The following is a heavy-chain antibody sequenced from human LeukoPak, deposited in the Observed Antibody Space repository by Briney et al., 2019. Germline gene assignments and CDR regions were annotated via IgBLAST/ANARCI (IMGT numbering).Heavy chain of an antibody. CDR2: ISADNGFT. Sequence: ASVKVSCKASGYTFTSYGINWVRQAPGQGLEWMGWISADNGFTASAQNLQGRVTMTTDTSTNTAYMELRSLRSDDTAVYYCADLAGVVAGLDPWGQGTLVTVSS. CDR1: GYTFTSYG. CDR3: ADLAGVVAGLDP. D-gene: IGHD6-19*01. J-gene: IGHJ5*02. V-gene: IGHV1-18*01.